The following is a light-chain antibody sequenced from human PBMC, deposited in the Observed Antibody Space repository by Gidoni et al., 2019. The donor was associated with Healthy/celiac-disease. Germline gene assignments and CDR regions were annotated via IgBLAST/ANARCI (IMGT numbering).Light chain of an antibody. CDR1: SGSIASNY. V-gene: IGLV6-57*03. Sequence: NFMLTQPHSVSESPGKTVTISCTRSSGSIASNYVQWYQQRPGSAPTTVIYEDNQRPSGVPDRFSGSIDSSSNSAYLTISGLKTEDEADYYCQSYDSSTHVVFGGGTKLTVL. CDR3: QSYDSSTHVV. CDR2: EDN. J-gene: IGLJ2*01.